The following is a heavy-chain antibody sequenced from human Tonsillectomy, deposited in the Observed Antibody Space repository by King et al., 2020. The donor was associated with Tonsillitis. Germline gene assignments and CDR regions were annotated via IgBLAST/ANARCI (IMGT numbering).Heavy chain of an antibody. CDR2: IRYDGSNK. J-gene: IGHJ5*02. CDR1: GFTFSSYG. V-gene: IGHV3-30*02. CDR3: AKDRPPPPFSPSVVVGPYTWFDP. D-gene: IGHD3-22*01. Sequence: QVQLVESGGGVVQPGGSLRLSCAASGFTFSSYGMHWVRQAPGKGLEWVAFIRYDGSNKYYADSVKGRLTISRDNSKNTLYLQMNSLRAEDTAVYYCAKDRPPPPFSPSVVVGPYTWFDPWVQGTPVTVSS.